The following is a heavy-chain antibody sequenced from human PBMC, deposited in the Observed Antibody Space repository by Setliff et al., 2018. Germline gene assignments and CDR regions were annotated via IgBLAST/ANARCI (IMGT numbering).Heavy chain of an antibody. V-gene: IGHV4-59*11. J-gene: IGHJ6*03. Sequence: LSLTCTVSGGSMSSHYWSWIRQPPGEGLEWIGYIYYIGSTYYNPSLKSRVTISVDTSQNQFSLRLSSVTAADTAVYYCARGTTNLNYYYYMDVWGKGTTVTVSS. CDR3: ARGTTNLNYYYYMDV. CDR1: GGSMSSHY. D-gene: IGHD4-4*01. CDR2: IYYIGST.